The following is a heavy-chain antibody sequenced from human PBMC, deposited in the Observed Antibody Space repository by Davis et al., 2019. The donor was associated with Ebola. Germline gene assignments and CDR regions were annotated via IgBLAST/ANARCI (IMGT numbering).Heavy chain of an antibody. J-gene: IGHJ4*02. D-gene: IGHD3-22*01. Sequence: AASVTVSCQASVGTFSSYAISWVRPAPAQGLEWMGGIIPIFGTANHAPKFQGRGTITADESTRTGYMELSSLTSEDTAVYYCARDRYYDSRESLSDYWGQGTLVTVSS. CDR3: ARDRYYDSRESLSDY. CDR2: IIPIFGTA. V-gene: IGHV1-69*13. CDR1: VGTFSSYA.